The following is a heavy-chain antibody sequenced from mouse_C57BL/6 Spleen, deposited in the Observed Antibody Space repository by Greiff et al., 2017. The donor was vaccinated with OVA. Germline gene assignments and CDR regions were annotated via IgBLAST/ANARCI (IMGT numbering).Heavy chain of an antibody. CDR1: GFTFSDYG. CDR2: ISSGSSTI. J-gene: IGHJ4*01. Sequence: EVHLVESGGGLVKPGGSLKLSCAASGFTFSDYGMHWVRQAPEKGLEWVAYISSGSSTIYYADTVKGRFTISRDNAKNTLFLQMTSLRSEDTAMYDCARGEFYAMDYWGQGTSVTVSS. CDR3: ARGEFYAMDY. V-gene: IGHV5-17*01.